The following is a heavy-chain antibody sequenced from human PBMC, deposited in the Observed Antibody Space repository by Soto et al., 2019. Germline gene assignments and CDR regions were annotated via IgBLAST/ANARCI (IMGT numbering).Heavy chain of an antibody. V-gene: IGHV3-23*01. CDR2: ISGSGGST. CDR3: AKDRGGFAGGWEYFDY. CDR1: RFSFAGYST. D-gene: IGHD6-19*01. J-gene: IGHJ4*02. Sequence: GSLRLYGAASRFSFAGYSTMSCVRQAPGKGLEWVSSISGSGGSTYYADSVKGRFTISRDNSKNTLYLQMSALSAEDTAFYYCAKDRGGFAGGWEYFDYWGQGALVTVSS.